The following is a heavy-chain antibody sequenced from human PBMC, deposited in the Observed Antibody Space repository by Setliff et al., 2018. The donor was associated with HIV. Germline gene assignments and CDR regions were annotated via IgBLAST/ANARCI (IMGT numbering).Heavy chain of an antibody. J-gene: IGHJ4*02. CDR2: INSNTYGGTT. V-gene: IGHV3-49*04. CDR3: SRVHSPLYYDILTGYLDY. D-gene: IGHD3-9*01. CDR1: GFTFGDYA. Sequence: PGGSLRLSCTASGFTFGDYAMTWVRQAPGKGLECVGFINSNTYGGTTDYAASVKGRFTISRDDSKSSAYLLMNSLKTEDTAVYYCSRVHSPLYYDILTGYLDYWGQGTLVTVSS.